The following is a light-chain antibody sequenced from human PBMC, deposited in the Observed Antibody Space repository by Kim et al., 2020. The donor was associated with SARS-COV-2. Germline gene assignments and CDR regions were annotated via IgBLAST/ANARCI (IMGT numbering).Light chain of an antibody. Sequence: SFTISCPGSNCKIRYKVVNWYQKVPGTAPKLLIYVNNQRPSGVPGRFSGSKSDTSASLAISGLQSVDEADYYCASWDDSLNGWVFGGGTQLTVL. V-gene: IGLV1-44*01. CDR1: NCKIRYKV. CDR2: VNN. J-gene: IGLJ2*01. CDR3: ASWDDSLNGWV.